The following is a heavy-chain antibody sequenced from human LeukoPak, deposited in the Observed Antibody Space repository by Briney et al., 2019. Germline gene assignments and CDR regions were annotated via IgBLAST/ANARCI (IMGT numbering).Heavy chain of an antibody. D-gene: IGHD3-10*01. Sequence: SETLSLTCTVSGGSISSSRYYWGWIRQPPGKGLEWIGSIYYSGSTYYNQSLKSRVTISVDTSKNQFSLKLSSVTAADTAVYYCARHPGGLLWFGELLSFDYWGQGTLVTVSS. CDR3: ARHPGGLLWFGELLSFDY. CDR2: IYYSGST. CDR1: GGSISSSRYY. V-gene: IGHV4-39*01. J-gene: IGHJ4*02.